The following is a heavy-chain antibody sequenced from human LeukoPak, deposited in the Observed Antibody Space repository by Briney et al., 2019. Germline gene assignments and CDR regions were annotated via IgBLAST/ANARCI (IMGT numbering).Heavy chain of an antibody. V-gene: IGHV1-46*01. CDR2: INPSGGST. Sequence: GASVKVSCKASGDTFSKYYMNWVRQAPGQGLEWMGIINPSGGSTSYAQKFQGRVTMTRDMSTNTVYMELSSLRSEDTAVYYCARDLSWEYSYGFRAFDMWGQGTMVTVSS. CDR1: GDTFSKYY. D-gene: IGHD5-18*01. CDR3: ARDLSWEYSYGFRAFDM. J-gene: IGHJ3*02.